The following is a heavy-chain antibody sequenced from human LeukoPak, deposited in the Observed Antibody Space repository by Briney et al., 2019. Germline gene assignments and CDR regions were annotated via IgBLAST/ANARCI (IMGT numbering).Heavy chain of an antibody. CDR2: ISSSGSTI. Sequence: GGSLRLSCAASGFTFSDYYMSWIRQAPGKGLEWVSYISSSGSTIYYADSVKGRFTISRDNAKNSLYLQMNSLRAEDTAVYYCARDPSSYYYQNTGYSNWYFDVWGRGTLVTVSS. V-gene: IGHV3-11*04. CDR3: ARDPSSYYYQNTGYSNWYFDV. D-gene: IGHD3-22*01. CDR1: GFTFSDYY. J-gene: IGHJ2*01.